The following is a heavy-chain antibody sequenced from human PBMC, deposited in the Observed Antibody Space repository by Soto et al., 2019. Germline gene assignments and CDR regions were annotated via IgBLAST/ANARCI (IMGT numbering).Heavy chain of an antibody. V-gene: IGHV4-30-4*01. D-gene: IGHD4-17*01. CDR1: GGSIKRGDYY. CDR3: ASLILKEGDYGNYFDY. Sequence: QVQLPESGPGLVKPSQTLSLTCTVSGGSIKRGDYYWTWIRQPPGKGLEWIGYIYYSGSSHYNPSLKSRTTLSVDTSKNHFSLKLTSVTAADTAVYFCASLILKEGDYGNYFDYWGQGTLVTVSS. J-gene: IGHJ4*02. CDR2: IYYSGSS.